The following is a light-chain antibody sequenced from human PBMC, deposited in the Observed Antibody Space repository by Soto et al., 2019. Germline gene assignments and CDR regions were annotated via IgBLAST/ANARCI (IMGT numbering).Light chain of an antibody. CDR2: AAS. CDR1: QSISSY. CDR3: QQSYITPRT. Sequence: DLQMIQSPSYLAASVADRVTITCRASQSISSYLNWYQQKPGKAPKLLIYAASSLQSGVPSRFSGSGSGTDFTLTISSLQPEDFATYYCQQSYITPRTFGQGTKVDIK. J-gene: IGKJ1*01. V-gene: IGKV1-39*01.